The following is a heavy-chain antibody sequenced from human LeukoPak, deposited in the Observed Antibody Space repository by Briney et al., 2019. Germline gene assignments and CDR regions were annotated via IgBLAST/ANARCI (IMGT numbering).Heavy chain of an antibody. J-gene: IGHJ2*01. CDR3: AKPPNPSAHWYFDL. CDR1: GFTFSSYA. Sequence: GGSLRLSCAASGFTFSSYAMSWVRQAPGKGLEWVSAISASGGSTYYADSLKGRFTVSRDNSKNTLYLQMNSLRAEDTAVYYYAKPPNPSAHWYFDLWGRGTLVTVSS. V-gene: IGHV3-23*01. CDR2: ISASGGST. D-gene: IGHD2-2*01.